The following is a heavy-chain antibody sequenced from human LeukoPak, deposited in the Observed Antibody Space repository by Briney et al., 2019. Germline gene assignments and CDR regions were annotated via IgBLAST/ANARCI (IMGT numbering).Heavy chain of an antibody. Sequence: SETLSLTCTVSGDSISSSGYYWGWIRQPPGKGLEWVGNIYYSGSTYYSPSLKNRVTISVDTSKNQFSLKLTSVTAADTAVYYCARDQPYSGYDIDYWGQGTLVTVSS. CDR3: ARDQPYSGYDIDY. CDR2: IYYSGST. CDR1: GDSISSSGYY. D-gene: IGHD5-12*01. J-gene: IGHJ4*02. V-gene: IGHV4-39*02.